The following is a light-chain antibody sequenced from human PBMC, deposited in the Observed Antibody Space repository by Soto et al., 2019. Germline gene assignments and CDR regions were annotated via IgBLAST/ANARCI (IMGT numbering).Light chain of an antibody. CDR2: SNN. Sequence: QSVLTQPPSASGTPGQRVTISCSGSSSNIGSNTGNWYQQLPGTAPKLLIYSNNQRPSGVPDRFSGSKSGTSASLAISGLQSEDEADYYCAAWDDSLNPDVVFGGGTKLTVL. CDR1: SSNIGSNT. J-gene: IGLJ2*01. V-gene: IGLV1-44*01. CDR3: AAWDDSLNPDVV.